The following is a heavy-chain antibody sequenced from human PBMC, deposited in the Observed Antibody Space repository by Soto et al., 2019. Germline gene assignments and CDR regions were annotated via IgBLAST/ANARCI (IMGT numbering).Heavy chain of an antibody. CDR2: SNHVGST. Sequence: QVQLQQWGAGLLKPSESLSLTCAVYGGSFRGYYWSWIRQPPGKGLEWIGESNHVGSTNYNPSLKSRVTMSVVPSKSQFSLRLTSVTAADTAVYYCARVLIAGVTTDWGQGTLVIVSS. CDR3: ARVLIAGVTTD. J-gene: IGHJ4*02. D-gene: IGHD5-18*01. V-gene: IGHV4-34*01. CDR1: GGSFRGYY.